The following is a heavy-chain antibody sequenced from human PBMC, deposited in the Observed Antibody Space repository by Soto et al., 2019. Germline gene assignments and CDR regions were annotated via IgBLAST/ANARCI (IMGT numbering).Heavy chain of an antibody. V-gene: IGHV3-7*01. Sequence: EEQLVESGGGLVQPGGSLRLSCAGSGFTFRNYWMGWVRQAPGKRLEWVANIKQDGSERSYADSVKGRFTISRDNAKNSLYLQISSLGVDDTAVYYCVRENYFDYWGQGILVTVSS. CDR2: IKQDGSER. CDR1: GFTFRNYW. CDR3: VRENYFDY. J-gene: IGHJ4*02.